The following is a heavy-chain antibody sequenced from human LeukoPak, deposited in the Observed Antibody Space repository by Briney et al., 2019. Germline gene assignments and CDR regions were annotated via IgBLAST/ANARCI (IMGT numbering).Heavy chain of an antibody. D-gene: IGHD2-15*01. Sequence: GGSLRLSCAASGFTFSSYAMSSVRQAPGKGLEWVSPISVSGGGTYYADSVKGRFTISRDNSKSTLSLQMNSLRAEDTAVYSCARDVGYCGGATCYGWFDPWGQGSLVTVSS. CDR1: GFTFSSYA. J-gene: IGHJ5*02. CDR3: ARDVGYCGGATCYGWFDP. V-gene: IGHV3-23*01. CDR2: ISVSGGGT.